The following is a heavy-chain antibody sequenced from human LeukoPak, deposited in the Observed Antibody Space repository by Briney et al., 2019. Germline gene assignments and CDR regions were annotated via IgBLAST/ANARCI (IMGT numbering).Heavy chain of an antibody. CDR1: GGSISSSSYY. J-gene: IGHJ4*02. D-gene: IGHD6-13*01. Sequence: KPSETLSLTCTVSGGSISSSSYYWGWIRQPPGKGLEWIGSIYYRGSTYYNPSLKSRVTISVDTSQNQFSLKLSSVTAADTAVYYCARLSGTSNAGYSSSWYVGYFDYWGQGTLVTVAS. V-gene: IGHV4-39*01. CDR3: ARLSGTSNAGYSSSWYVGYFDY. CDR2: IYYRGST.